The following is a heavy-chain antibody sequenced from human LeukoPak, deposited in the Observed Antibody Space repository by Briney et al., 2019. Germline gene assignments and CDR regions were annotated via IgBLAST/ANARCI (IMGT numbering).Heavy chain of an antibody. D-gene: IGHD1-7*01. CDR2: IYYSGST. CDR1: GGSISSYY. CDR3: ASGAGITGTTPFDY. J-gene: IGHJ4*02. V-gene: IGHV4-59*01. Sequence: SETLSLTCTVSGGSISSYYWSWIRQPPGKGLEWIGYIYYSGSTNYNPSLKSRVTISVDTSKNQFSPKLSSVTAADTAVYYCASGAGITGTTPFDYWGQGTLVTVSS.